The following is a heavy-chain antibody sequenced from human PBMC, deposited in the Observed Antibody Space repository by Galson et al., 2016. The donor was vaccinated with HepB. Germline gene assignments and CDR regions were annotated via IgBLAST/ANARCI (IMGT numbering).Heavy chain of an antibody. Sequence: SVKVSCKASGGIFNQVAISWVRQAPGQGLEWMGGIIPMFGTAHFAQRFRGRVTITADESTGTVYVELSGLNSEDTAVYYCARSFWGKYKSGYYYYALDVWGQGTTVTVSS. CDR2: IIPMFGTA. D-gene: IGHD3-16*01. V-gene: IGHV1-69*13. CDR3: ARSFWGKYKSGYYYYALDV. CDR1: GGIFNQVA. J-gene: IGHJ6*02.